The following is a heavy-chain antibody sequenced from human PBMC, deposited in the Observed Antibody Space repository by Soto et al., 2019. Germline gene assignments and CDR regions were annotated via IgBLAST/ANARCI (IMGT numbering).Heavy chain of an antibody. CDR1: GGSISSGDYY. J-gene: IGHJ6*02. CDR3: ARDRDYDSCGYYVGPTYGMDV. CDR2: IYYSGST. V-gene: IGHV4-30-4*01. D-gene: IGHD3-22*01. Sequence: SETLSLTCTVSGGSISSGDYYWSWIRQPPGKGLEWIGYIYYSGSTYYNPSLKSRVTISVDTSKNQFSLKLSSVTAADTAVYYCARDRDYDSCGYYVGPTYGMDVWCQGTTVTVSS.